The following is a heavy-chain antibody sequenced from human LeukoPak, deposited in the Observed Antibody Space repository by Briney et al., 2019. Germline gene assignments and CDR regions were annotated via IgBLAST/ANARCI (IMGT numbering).Heavy chain of an antibody. CDR1: GGSISSSSYY. CDR2: IYHSGST. J-gene: IGHJ4*02. V-gene: IGHV4-39*07. CDR3: ARVVTDYFDY. D-gene: IGHD5-18*01. Sequence: SETLSLTCTVSGGSISSSSYYWGWIRQPPGKGLEWIGSIYHSGSTYYNASLKSRVAISVDTSKNQFSLKLRSVTAADTAVYYCARVVTDYFDYWGQGTLVTVSS.